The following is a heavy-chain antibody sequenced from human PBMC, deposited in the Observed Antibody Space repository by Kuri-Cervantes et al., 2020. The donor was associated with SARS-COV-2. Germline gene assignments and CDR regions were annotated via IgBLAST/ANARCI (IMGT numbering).Heavy chain of an antibody. CDR3: ARDPTAGRLRYFDWFSSGPSNYYGMDV. CDR2: ISSSSSYI. Sequence: GGSLRLSCAASGFTFSNYSMNWVRQAPGKGLEWVSSISSSSSYIYYADSVKGRFTISRDNAKNSLYLQMNSLRAEDTAVYYRARDPTAGRLRYFDWFSSGPSNYYGMDVWGQGTTVTVSS. V-gene: IGHV3-21*01. D-gene: IGHD3-9*01. J-gene: IGHJ6*02. CDR1: GFTFSNYS.